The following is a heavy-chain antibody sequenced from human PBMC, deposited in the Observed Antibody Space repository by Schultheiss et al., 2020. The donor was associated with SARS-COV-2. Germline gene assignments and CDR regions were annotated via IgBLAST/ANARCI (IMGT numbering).Heavy chain of an antibody. CDR1: GGSISSGGYY. Sequence: SETLSLTCTVSGGSISSGGYYWSWIRQHPGKGLEWIGYIYYSGSTNYNPSLKSRVTISVDTSKNQFSLKLSSVTAADTAVYYCASVHAAGTDSVYGMDVWGQGTTVTVSS. CDR2: IYYSGST. D-gene: IGHD6-13*01. CDR3: ASVHAAGTDSVYGMDV. V-gene: IGHV4-61*08. J-gene: IGHJ6*02.